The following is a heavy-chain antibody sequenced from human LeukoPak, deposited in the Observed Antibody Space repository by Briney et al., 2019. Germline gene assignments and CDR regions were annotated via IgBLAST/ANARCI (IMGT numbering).Heavy chain of an antibody. V-gene: IGHV4-39*01. CDR1: GGSISSSSYY. J-gene: IGHJ5*02. Sequence: SETLSLTCTVSGGSISSSSYYWGWIRQPPGKGLEWIASIYYSGSTYYNPSLKSRVTISVDTSKNQFSLKLSSVTAADTAVYYCARSDGVVPAAMTRGWFDPWGQGTLVTVSS. D-gene: IGHD2-2*01. CDR2: IYYSGST. CDR3: ARSDGVVPAAMTRGWFDP.